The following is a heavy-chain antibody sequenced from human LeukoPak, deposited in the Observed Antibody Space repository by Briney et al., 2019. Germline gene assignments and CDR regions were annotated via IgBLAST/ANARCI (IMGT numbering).Heavy chain of an antibody. D-gene: IGHD3-10*01. Sequence: SQTLSLTCTVSNAFITSGSYYWTCIRQSAGKGLEWIGHIYTNGSTTYNPSLKSRVTVSVDTSKNQFSLKLTSVTAADTAVYYCATFLEASGSYYYYYMDVWGKGTTVTVSS. CDR1: NAFITSGSYY. CDR2: IYTNGST. V-gene: IGHV4-61*09. CDR3: ATFLEASGSYYYYYMDV. J-gene: IGHJ6*03.